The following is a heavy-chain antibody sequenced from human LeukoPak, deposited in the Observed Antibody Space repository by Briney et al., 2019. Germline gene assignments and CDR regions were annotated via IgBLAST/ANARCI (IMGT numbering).Heavy chain of an antibody. CDR2: INTNTGNP. Sequence: ASVKVSCKASGYTFTSYAMNWVRQAPGQGLEWMGWINTNTGNPTYAQGFTGRFVFSLDTSVSTAYLQISSLKAEDTAVYYCARRSSSSGYYYWDYYFDYWGQGTLVTVSS. CDR3: ARRSSSSGYYYWDYYFDY. CDR1: GYTFTSYA. J-gene: IGHJ4*02. V-gene: IGHV7-4-1*02. D-gene: IGHD3-22*01.